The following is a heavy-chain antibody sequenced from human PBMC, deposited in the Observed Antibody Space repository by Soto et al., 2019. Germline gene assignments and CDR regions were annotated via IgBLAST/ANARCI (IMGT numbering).Heavy chain of an antibody. CDR2: IYYSGST. CDR1: GGSISSSSYY. CDR3: ASEVTRFGELFFPPNFDY. Sequence: KTSETLSLTCTVSGGSISSSSYYWGWIRQPPGKGLEWIGSIYYSGSTYYNPSLKSRVTISVDTSKNQFSLKLSSVTAADTAVYYCASEVTRFGELFFPPNFDYWGQGTLVTVSS. D-gene: IGHD3-10*02. V-gene: IGHV4-39*01. J-gene: IGHJ4*02.